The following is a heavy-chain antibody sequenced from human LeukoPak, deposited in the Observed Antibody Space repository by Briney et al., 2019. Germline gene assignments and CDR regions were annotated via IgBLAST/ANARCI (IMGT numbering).Heavy chain of an antibody. V-gene: IGHV3-7*01. CDR1: GFTFSSYW. CDR2: IKQGGSEK. J-gene: IGHJ4*02. D-gene: IGHD3-22*01. Sequence: GGSLRLSCAASGFTFSSYWMSWVRQAPGKGLEWVANIKQGGSEKYYVDSVKGRFTISRDNAKNSLYLQMNSLRAEDTAVYYCARAGYYDSSGYYWSWYYFDYWGQGTLVTVSS. CDR3: ARAGYYDSSGYYWSWYYFDY.